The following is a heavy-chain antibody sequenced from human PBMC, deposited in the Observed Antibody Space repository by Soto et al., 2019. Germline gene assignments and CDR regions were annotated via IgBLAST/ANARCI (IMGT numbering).Heavy chain of an antibody. CDR3: ARAPRGGSWPYYFDY. Sequence: SETLSLTCTVSGGSISSGGYYWSWIRQHPGKGLEWIGYIYYSGSTYYNPSLKSRVTISVDTSKNQFSLKLSSVTAADTAVYYCARAPRGGSWPYYFDYWGQGTLVTVSS. V-gene: IGHV4-31*03. CDR2: IYYSGST. CDR1: GGSISSGGYY. D-gene: IGHD6-13*01. J-gene: IGHJ4*02.